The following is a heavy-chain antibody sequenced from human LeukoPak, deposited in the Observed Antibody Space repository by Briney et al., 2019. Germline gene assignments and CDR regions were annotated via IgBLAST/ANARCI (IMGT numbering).Heavy chain of an antibody. D-gene: IGHD3-10*01. V-gene: IGHV3-7*01. J-gene: IGHJ4*02. Sequence: PGESLRLSCAASGFTFTTYWMSWVRQAPGKGLEWVANINQDGTEKYYVDSVKGRFTISRDDAKRSLYLQMNSLRVEDTAVYYCAKVAKYYYGSETYYFFEHWGQGTPVTASS. CDR2: INQDGTEK. CDR1: GFTFTTYW. CDR3: AKVAKYYYGSETYYFFEH.